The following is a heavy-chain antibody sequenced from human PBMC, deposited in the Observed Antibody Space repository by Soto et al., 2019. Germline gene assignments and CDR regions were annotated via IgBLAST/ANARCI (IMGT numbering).Heavy chain of an antibody. CDR3: ARLRIATNNYKWFDP. CDR2: IYVTGAV. CDR1: GAALNSGNYY. J-gene: IGHJ5*02. D-gene: IGHD2-21*01. Sequence: GPGPCTPSETLSLTCSVSGAALNSGNYYWSWIRQVPGKGLEWIGHIYVTGAVDYNPSLRDRITISQDTSERQFSLNLRLVTAADTAVYYCARLRIATNNYKWFDPWGQGTLVTVSS. V-gene: IGHV4-31*03.